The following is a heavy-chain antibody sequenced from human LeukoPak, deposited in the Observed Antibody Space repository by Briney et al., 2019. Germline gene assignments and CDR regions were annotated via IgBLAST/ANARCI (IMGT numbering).Heavy chain of an antibody. V-gene: IGHV3-21*01. CDR1: GFTFSGHA. D-gene: IGHD2-2*02. CDR3: ARHLFDIVVVPSAIDSFDI. CDR2: ISSGSRYI. Sequence: GGSLRLSCAASGFTFSGHAMTWVRQAPGKGLQCVSSISSGSRYISYAESLKGRFTISRDNAKNSLFLQMNSLGAEDTALYFCARHLFDIVVVPSAIDSFDIWGQGTMVTVSS. J-gene: IGHJ3*02.